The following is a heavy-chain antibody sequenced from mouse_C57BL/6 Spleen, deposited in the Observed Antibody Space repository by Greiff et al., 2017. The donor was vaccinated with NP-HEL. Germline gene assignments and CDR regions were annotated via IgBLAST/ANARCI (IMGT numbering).Heavy chain of an antibody. CDR2: ISDGGSYT. Sequence: EVMLVESGGGLVKPGGSLKLSCAASGFTFSSYAMSWVRQTPEKRLEWVATISDGGSYTYYPDNVKGRFTISRDNAKNNLYLQMSHLKSEDTAMYYCARVSYYSNYGGFAYWGQGTLVTVSA. V-gene: IGHV5-4*03. J-gene: IGHJ3*01. D-gene: IGHD2-5*01. CDR3: ARVSYYSNYGGFAY. CDR1: GFTFSSYA.